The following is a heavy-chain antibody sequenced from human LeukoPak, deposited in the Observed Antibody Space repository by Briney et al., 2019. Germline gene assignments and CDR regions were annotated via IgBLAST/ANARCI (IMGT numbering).Heavy chain of an antibody. J-gene: IGHJ4*02. Sequence: ASVKVSCKASGYTFTSYAMHWVRQAPGQRLEWMGWINAGNGNTKYSQKFQGRVTITRDTSASTVYMELSSLRSEDTAVYYCARTDYYEGYFDYWAQGPLVTVSS. CDR3: ARTDYYEGYFDY. D-gene: IGHD3-22*01. CDR1: GYTFTSYA. V-gene: IGHV1-3*01. CDR2: INAGNGNT.